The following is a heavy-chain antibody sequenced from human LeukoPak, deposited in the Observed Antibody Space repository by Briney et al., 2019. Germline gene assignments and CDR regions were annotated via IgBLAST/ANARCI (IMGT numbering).Heavy chain of an antibody. CDR2: INHSGST. V-gene: IGHV4-34*01. D-gene: IGHD3-22*01. CDR3: ARALFFYYDSSGPYYYYYGMDV. J-gene: IGHJ6*02. CDR1: GGSFSGYY. Sequence: SETLSLTCAVYGGSFSGYYWSWIRQPPGKGLEWIGEINHSGSTNYNPSLKSRVTISVDTSKNQFSLKLSSVTAADTAVYYRARALFFYYDSSGPYYYYYGMDVWGQGTTVTVSS.